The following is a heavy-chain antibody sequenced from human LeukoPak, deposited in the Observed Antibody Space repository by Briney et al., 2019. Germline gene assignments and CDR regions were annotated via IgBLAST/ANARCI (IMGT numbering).Heavy chain of an antibody. V-gene: IGHV4-34*01. CDR1: GGSFSGYY. D-gene: IGHD1-26*01. CDR2: INHSGST. J-gene: IGHJ6*03. Sequence: SETLSLTCAVYGGSFSGYYWSWIRQPPGKGLEWIGEINHSGSTNYNPSLKSRVTISVDTSKNQFSLKLSSVTAADTAVYYCARVGDKVGATWYYYYYMDVWGKGTTVTVSS. CDR3: ARVGDKVGATWYYYYYMDV.